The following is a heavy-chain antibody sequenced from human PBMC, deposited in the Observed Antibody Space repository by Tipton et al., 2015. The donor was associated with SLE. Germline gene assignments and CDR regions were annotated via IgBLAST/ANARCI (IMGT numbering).Heavy chain of an antibody. D-gene: IGHD3-9*01. CDR1: GFSFSDYG. CDR2: IWHDGSKK. Sequence: SLRLSCATSGFSFSDYGIHWVRQAPGKGLEWAALIWHDGSKKYYADSVKGRFTVSRDNSDNTVYLQMNSLRAEDTAVYYCARDRGFDVEGAFDFWGQGTMVTVSS. CDR3: ARDRGFDVEGAFDF. V-gene: IGHV3-33*01. J-gene: IGHJ3*01.